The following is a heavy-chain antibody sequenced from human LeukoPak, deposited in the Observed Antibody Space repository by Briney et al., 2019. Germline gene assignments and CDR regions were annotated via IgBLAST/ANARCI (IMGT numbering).Heavy chain of an antibody. CDR2: IYYSGST. CDR3: ARSFIAAAGTRFFDY. J-gene: IGHJ4*02. CDR1: GGSISSSSYY. D-gene: IGHD6-13*01. Sequence: SETLSLTCTVSGGSISSSSYYWGWIRQPPGKGLEWIGSIYYSGSTYYNPSLKSRVTISVDTSKNQFSLKLSSVTAADTAVYYCARSFIAAAGTRFFDYWGQGTLVTVSS. V-gene: IGHV4-39*07.